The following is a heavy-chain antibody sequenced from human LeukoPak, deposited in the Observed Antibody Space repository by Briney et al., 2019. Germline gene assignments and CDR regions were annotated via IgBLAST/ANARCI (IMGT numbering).Heavy chain of an antibody. D-gene: IGHD3-16*01. V-gene: IGHV3-48*04. J-gene: IGHJ4*02. CDR3: ARAMSTFGGVRNYFDS. CDR1: GFTFSGHN. CDR2: VSISSGTI. Sequence: QPGGSLRLSCAASGFTFSGHNMNWVRQAPGKGLEWISIVSISSGTIYYADSVNGRFRISRDNAKSSLDLEMNSLRAEDTAVYYCARAMSTFGGVRNYFDSWGQGTLVTVSS.